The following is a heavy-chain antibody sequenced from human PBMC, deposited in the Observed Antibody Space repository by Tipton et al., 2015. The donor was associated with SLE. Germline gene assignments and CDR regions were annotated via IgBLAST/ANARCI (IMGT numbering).Heavy chain of an antibody. V-gene: IGHV4-31*03. CDR1: GGSIRTGGYY. CDR2: IYYTGTT. CDR3: ARDSRGGDCSILYY. J-gene: IGHJ4*02. D-gene: IGHD2-21*01. Sequence: LRLSCTVSGGSIRTGGYYWSWTRQLPGKGLEWIGYIYYTGTTYYNPSLRGRLTISVDTSRNQFSLKLTSVTAADTAVYYWARDSRGGDCSILYYWGRGTLVILSS.